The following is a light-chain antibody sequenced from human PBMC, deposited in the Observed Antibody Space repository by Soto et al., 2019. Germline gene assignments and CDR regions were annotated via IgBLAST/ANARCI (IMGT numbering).Light chain of an antibody. CDR1: SRDVGGYNL. Sequence: QSVLTQPASVSGSPGQSITIYCTGTSRDVGGYNLVSWYQHHPGKAPKVMIYEDSERPSGVSNRFSGSKSGNTASLTISGLQAEDEADYYCCSYAGPYTWVFGGGTKLTVL. CDR3: CSYAGPYTWV. J-gene: IGLJ3*02. CDR2: EDS. V-gene: IGLV2-23*01.